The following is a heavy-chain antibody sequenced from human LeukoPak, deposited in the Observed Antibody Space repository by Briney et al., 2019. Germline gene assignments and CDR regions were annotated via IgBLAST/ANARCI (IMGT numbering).Heavy chain of an antibody. D-gene: IGHD3-3*01. Sequence: GGSLRLSCAASGFTFSTYAMNWVRQAPGKGLEWVSYISRSSNTIYYADSVQGRFTISRDNANNSLYLQMNSLRAEDTAVYYCARDGYDFWSGYPTTVDFWGQGTWSPSPQ. CDR2: ISRSSNTI. CDR3: ARDGYDFWSGYPTTVDF. CDR1: GFTFSTYA. J-gene: IGHJ4*02. V-gene: IGHV3-48*01.